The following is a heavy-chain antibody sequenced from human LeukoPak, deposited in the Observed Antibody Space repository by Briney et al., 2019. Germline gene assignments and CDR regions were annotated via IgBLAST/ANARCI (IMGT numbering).Heavy chain of an antibody. Sequence: PSETLSLTCAVYGGSFSGYYWSWIRQPPGKGLEWIGEINHSGSTNYNPSLKSRVTISVDTSKNQFSLKLSSVTAADTAVYYCASSGGYSHVDYWGQGTLVTVSS. CDR1: GGSFSGYY. CDR3: ASSGGYSHVDY. V-gene: IGHV4-34*01. J-gene: IGHJ4*02. D-gene: IGHD3-10*01. CDR2: INHSGST.